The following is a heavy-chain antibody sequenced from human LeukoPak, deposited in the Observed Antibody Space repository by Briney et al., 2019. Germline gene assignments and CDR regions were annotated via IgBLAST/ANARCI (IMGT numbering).Heavy chain of an antibody. D-gene: IGHD2/OR15-2a*01. CDR2: IKYDGSKI. CDR1: GFTFSHYG. V-gene: IGHV3-30*02. CDR3: ATDGIPSATALAN. J-gene: IGHJ4*02. Sequence: GGSLRLSCETSGFTFSHYGIQWVRQVPGMGLDWVACIKYDGSKIYYAESVQGRFTISRDNSKNNLFLQMTRMRPQDTAVYYCATDGIPSATALANWGQGTLVTVSS.